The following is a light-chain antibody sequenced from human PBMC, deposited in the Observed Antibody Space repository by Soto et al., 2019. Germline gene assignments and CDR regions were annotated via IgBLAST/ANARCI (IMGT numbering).Light chain of an antibody. J-gene: IGKJ1*01. CDR1: QSISCW. Sequence: DIQMTQSPSTLSASVGDRFTITCRASQSISCWLAWYQQKPGKAPKLLIYKASSLESGFASRFSGSGSGTEVYHTSSSLQSYYFSTCYCRQYNSYTPPTFGEGTKGGIK. CDR2: KAS. V-gene: IGKV1-5*03. CDR3: RQYNSYTPPT.